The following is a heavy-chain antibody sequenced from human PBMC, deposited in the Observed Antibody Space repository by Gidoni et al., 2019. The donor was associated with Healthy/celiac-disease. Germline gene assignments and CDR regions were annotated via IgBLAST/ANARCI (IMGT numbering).Heavy chain of an antibody. V-gene: IGHV3-49*05. CDR1: GFTFGAYA. Sequence: EVQLVESGGGLVKPGRSLRLSCTASGFTFGAYAMSWFRQAPGKGLEWVGFIRSKAYGGTTEYAASVKGRFTISRDDSKSIAYLQMNSLKTEDTAVYYCTRDQSGYSYGTDYWGQGTLVTVSS. D-gene: IGHD5-18*01. CDR3: TRDQSGYSYGTDY. J-gene: IGHJ4*02. CDR2: IRSKAYGGTT.